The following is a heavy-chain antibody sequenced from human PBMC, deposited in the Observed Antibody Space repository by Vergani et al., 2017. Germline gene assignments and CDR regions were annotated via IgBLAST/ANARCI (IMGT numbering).Heavy chain of an antibody. D-gene: IGHD3-22*01. CDR1: GGSISSSSYY. V-gene: IGHV4-39*01. Sequence: QLQLQESGPGLVKPSETLSLTCTVPGGSISSSSYYWGWIRQPPGKGLEWIGSIYYSGSTYYNPSLKSRVTISVDTSKNQFSLKLSSVTAADTAVYYCARHEKYYDSSGYYHRKQNWYFDLWGRGTLVTVSS. CDR3: ARHEKYYDSSGYYHRKQNWYFDL. CDR2: IYYSGST. J-gene: IGHJ2*01.